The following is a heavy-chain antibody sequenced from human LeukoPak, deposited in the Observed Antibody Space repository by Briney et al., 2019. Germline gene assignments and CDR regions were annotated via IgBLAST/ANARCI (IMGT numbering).Heavy chain of an antibody. D-gene: IGHD1-14*01. CDR3: AREGGNNGFDY. CDR2: INPSSGSA. Sequence: GXSVKVSCKASGYTFTRYYMHWGRQAPGQGLEWMGIINPSSGSASYTQKFQGRVTLTRDTSTSTVYMELSSLRSEDTAVHYCAREGGNNGFDYWGQGTLVTVSS. CDR1: GYTFTRYY. V-gene: IGHV1-46*01. J-gene: IGHJ4*02.